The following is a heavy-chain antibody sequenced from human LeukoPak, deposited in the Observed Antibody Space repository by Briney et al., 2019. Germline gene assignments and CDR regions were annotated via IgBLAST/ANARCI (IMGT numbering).Heavy chain of an antibody. Sequence: EASVKVSCKASGYTFTSYAMHWVRQAPGQRLECMGWINTGNGNTKYSQKFQGRVTITRDTSASTAYMDLSSLRSKDTAVYYCARNTETAIPLPYYFDYWGQGTLVTVSS. CDR3: ARNTETAIPLPYYFDY. D-gene: IGHD2-21*02. CDR1: GYTFTSYA. V-gene: IGHV1-3*04. J-gene: IGHJ4*02. CDR2: INTGNGNT.